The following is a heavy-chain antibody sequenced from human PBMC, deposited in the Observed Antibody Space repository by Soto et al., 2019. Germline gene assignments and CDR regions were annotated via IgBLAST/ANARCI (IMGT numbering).Heavy chain of an antibody. CDR1: GGSVSSSFFY. CDR3: ARITTSSGWSLFDS. Sequence: PSQTLSLTCTVSGGSVSSSFFYWSWVRQPPGQRLEWIGYIYYTGTTNYNPSHPSRVAMSVDTTKKQFTLNLRSRTASDTARYYCARITTSSGWSLFDSWGQGMLVTVSS. J-gene: IGHJ4*02. CDR2: IYYTGTT. D-gene: IGHD6-13*01. V-gene: IGHV4-61*01.